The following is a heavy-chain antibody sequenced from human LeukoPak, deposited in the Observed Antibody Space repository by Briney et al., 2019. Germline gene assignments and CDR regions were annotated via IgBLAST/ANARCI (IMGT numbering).Heavy chain of an antibody. D-gene: IGHD6-13*01. CDR3: AREVGIIAAAETNY. J-gene: IGHJ4*02. Sequence: GGSLRLSCAASGFTVSSNYMSWVRQAPGKGLEWVSVIYSGGSTYYADSVKGRFTISRDNSKNTLYLQMNSLRAEDTAVYYCAREVGIIAAAETNYWGQGTLVTVSS. CDR2: IYSGGST. CDR1: GFTVSSNY. V-gene: IGHV3-53*01.